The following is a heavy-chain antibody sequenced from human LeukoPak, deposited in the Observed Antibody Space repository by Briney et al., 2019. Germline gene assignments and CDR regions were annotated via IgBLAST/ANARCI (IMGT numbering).Heavy chain of an antibody. CDR3: AKDRPLYSGSQHFDF. CDR1: GFTFSNYG. V-gene: IGHV3-30*18. J-gene: IGHJ4*02. D-gene: IGHD1-26*01. Sequence: GGSLRLSCIASGFTFSNYGMHWARQAPGKGLEWVAVISYDGGAEYFADSVKGRFTISRDNPKNTLYLQMNSLRAEDTAVYYCAKDRPLYSGSQHFDFWGQGTLVTVSP. CDR2: ISYDGGAE.